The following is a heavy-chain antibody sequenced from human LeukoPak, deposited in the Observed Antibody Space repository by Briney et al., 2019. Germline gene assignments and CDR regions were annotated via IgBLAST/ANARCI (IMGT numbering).Heavy chain of an antibody. CDR1: GFTVSSNY. CDR2: IYSGGST. D-gene: IGHD1-14*01. Sequence: GGSLRLSCAASGFTVSSNYMSWVRQAPGKGLEWVSVIYSGGSTYYADSVKGRFTISRDNSKNTLYLQMNSLRAEDTAVYCCARGDTRKGGWFDPWGQGTLVTVSS. V-gene: IGHV3-53*01. J-gene: IGHJ5*02. CDR3: ARGDTRKGGWFDP.